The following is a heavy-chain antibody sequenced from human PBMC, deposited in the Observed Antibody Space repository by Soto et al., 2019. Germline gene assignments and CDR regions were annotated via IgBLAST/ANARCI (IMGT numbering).Heavy chain of an antibody. CDR1: GYIFNSFG. CDR3: SRRWTTGEIDY. Sequence: QVQLVQSGGEVKKPGASVKVSCKASGYIFNSFGISWVRQAPGQGLEWMGWISAYTGNTKYAQNFQGRVTLPTDTTTSTADMELRSLSSDATAVYYCSRRWTTGEIDYWGQGTLVTVSS. J-gene: IGHJ4*02. CDR2: ISAYTGNT. V-gene: IGHV1-18*01. D-gene: IGHD4-17*01.